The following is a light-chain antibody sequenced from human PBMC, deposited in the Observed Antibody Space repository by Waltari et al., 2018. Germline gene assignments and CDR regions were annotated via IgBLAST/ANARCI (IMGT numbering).Light chain of an antibody. CDR2: SND. CDR3: AAWDGSLIGWV. CDR1: SSNIGSNT. J-gene: IGLJ3*02. V-gene: IGLV1-44*01. Sequence: QSVLTQPPSASGTPGQRITISCSGSSSNIGSNTVNWYQQLPGTAPKLLIYSNDHRPSGVPDRFSGSKSGTSASLAISGLQSEDEADYYCAAWDGSLIGWVFGGGTKLTVL.